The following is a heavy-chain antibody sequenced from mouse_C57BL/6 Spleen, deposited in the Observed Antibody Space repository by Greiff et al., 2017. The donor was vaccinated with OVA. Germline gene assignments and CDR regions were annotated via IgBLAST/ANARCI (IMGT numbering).Heavy chain of an antibody. CDR1: GFTFSDYG. V-gene: IGHV5-17*01. Sequence: DVMLVESGGGLVKPGGSLKLSCAASGFTFSDYGMHWVRQAPEKGLEWVAYISSGSSTIYYADTVKGRFTISRDNAKNTLFLQMTSLRSEDTAMYYCARHYDYDGYFDVWGTGTTVTVSS. CDR3: ARHYDYDGYFDV. D-gene: IGHD2-4*01. J-gene: IGHJ1*03. CDR2: ISSGSSTI.